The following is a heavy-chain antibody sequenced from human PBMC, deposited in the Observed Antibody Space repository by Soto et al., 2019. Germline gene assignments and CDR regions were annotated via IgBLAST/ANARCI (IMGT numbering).Heavy chain of an antibody. D-gene: IGHD3-22*01. CDR3: ARPASSGYQYFQH. Sequence: GESLKISCKGSGYSFTSYWIGWVRQMPGKGLEWMGIIYPGDSDTRYSPSFQGQVTISAAKSISTAYLQWSSLKASDTAMYYCARPASSGYQYFQHWGQGTLVTVSS. CDR1: GYSFTSYW. J-gene: IGHJ1*01. V-gene: IGHV5-51*01. CDR2: IYPGDSDT.